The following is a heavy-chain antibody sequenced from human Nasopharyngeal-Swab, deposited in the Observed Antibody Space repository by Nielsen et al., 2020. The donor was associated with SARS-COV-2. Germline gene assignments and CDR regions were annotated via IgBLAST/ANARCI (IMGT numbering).Heavy chain of an antibody. V-gene: IGHV4-39*07. D-gene: IGHD5-18*01. CDR2: INYSRST. CDR3: ARGKIQLWLDY. J-gene: IGHJ4*02. CDR1: GGSISSSSYY. Sequence: SETLSLTCTVSGGSISSSSYYWGWIRQPPGKELEWIGSINYSRSTYYNPSLKSRVTISVDTSKNQFSLKLSSVTAADTAVYYCARGKIQLWLDYWGQGTLVTVSS.